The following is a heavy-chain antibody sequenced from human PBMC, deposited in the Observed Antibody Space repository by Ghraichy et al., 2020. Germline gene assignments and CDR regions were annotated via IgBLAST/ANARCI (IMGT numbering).Heavy chain of an antibody. Sequence: ASVKVSCKASGYTFTSYAMHWVRQAPGQRLEWMGWINAGNGNTKYSQKFQGRVTITRDTSASTAYMELSSLRSEDTAVYYCARGPPYYYDSSGYYQFTNDHYFDYWGQGTLVTVSS. CDR2: INAGNGNT. D-gene: IGHD3-22*01. CDR3: ARGPPYYYDSSGYYQFTNDHYFDY. CDR1: GYTFTSYA. J-gene: IGHJ4*02. V-gene: IGHV1-3*01.